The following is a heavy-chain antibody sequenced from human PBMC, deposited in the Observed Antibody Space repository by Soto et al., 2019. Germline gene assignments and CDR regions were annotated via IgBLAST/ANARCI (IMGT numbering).Heavy chain of an antibody. CDR1: GGSIISGDYY. Sequence: SETLSLTCTVSGGSIISGDYYWSWIRQPPGKGLEWIGFIYYSGSTYYNPSLKSRVTISVDTSKNQFSLKLSSVTAADTAVYYCARGPSTVTTPTDYWGQGTLVTVSS. CDR3: ARGPSTVTTPTDY. D-gene: IGHD4-17*01. J-gene: IGHJ4*02. V-gene: IGHV4-30-4*01. CDR2: IYYSGST.